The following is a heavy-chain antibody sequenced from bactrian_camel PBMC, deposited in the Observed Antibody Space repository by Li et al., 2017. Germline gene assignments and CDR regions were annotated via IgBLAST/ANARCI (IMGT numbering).Heavy chain of an antibody. Sequence: QLVESGGGLVQSGGSLRLSCAASGFTFSNYYLSWVRQAPGMGLEWVSSISADGSNTYYADSAKGRFTISRDNVKNTVTLQMNSLKSEDTAMYYCALRDATGWVYEYTYWGQGTQVTVS. CDR2: ISADGSNT. CDR1: GFTFSNYY. CDR3: ALRDATGWVYEYTY. D-gene: IGHD5*01. J-gene: IGHJ4*01. V-gene: IGHV3-2*01.